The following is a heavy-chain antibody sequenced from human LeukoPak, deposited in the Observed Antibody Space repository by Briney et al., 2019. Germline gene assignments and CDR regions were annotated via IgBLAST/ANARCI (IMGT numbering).Heavy chain of an antibody. CDR2: FDPENGET. V-gene: IGHV1-24*01. CDR1: GYTLTELS. D-gene: IGHD1-1*01. J-gene: IGHJ5*02. CDR3: ATRLTPRWNPLNWFDP. Sequence: GASVKVSCKVAGYTLTELSMHWVRQAPGKGLEWMGGFDPENGETTYAQKFQGRVTMTEDTSTDKAYMELSSLRSEDTAVYYCATRLTPRWNPLNWFDPWGQGTLVTVSS.